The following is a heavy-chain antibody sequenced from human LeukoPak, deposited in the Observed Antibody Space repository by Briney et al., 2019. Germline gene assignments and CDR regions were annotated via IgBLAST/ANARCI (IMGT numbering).Heavy chain of an antibody. V-gene: IGHV3-74*01. D-gene: IGHD3-16*01. Sequence: GGSLRLSCAASGFTSSSYWMHCVRQGPGKGLVWVSRISTDGSSTDYADSVKGRFTISRENAKNTLYLQMNSLRAEDTAVYYCARTRTLPIAGGFDTWGQASLVTVSS. CDR2: ISTDGSST. CDR3: ARTRTLPIAGGFDT. J-gene: IGHJ5*02. CDR1: GFTSSSYW.